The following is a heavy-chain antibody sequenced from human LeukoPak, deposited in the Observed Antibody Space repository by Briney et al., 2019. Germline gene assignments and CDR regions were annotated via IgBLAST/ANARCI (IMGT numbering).Heavy chain of an antibody. CDR1: GYTFTGYY. Sequence: GASVKVSCKASGYTFTGYYIHWVRQAPGQGLEWMGGIIPIFGTANYAQKFQGRVTITADESTSTAYMELSSLRSEDTAVYYCACSNSGSYSASDYWGQGTLVTVSS. CDR2: IIPIFGTA. CDR3: ACSNSGSYSASDY. J-gene: IGHJ4*02. D-gene: IGHD1-26*01. V-gene: IGHV1-69*13.